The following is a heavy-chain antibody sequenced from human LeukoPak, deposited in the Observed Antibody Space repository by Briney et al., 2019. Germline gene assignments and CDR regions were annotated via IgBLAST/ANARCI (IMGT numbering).Heavy chain of an antibody. CDR3: ARPVITMVRGVIIENWFDP. D-gene: IGHD3-10*01. CDR1: GFTFSNYA. J-gene: IGHJ5*02. Sequence: GGSLRLSCAASGFTFSNYAMSWVRQAPGKGLECVSALSGSGDITYYADSVKGRFTISRDDAKNTLYLQMNSLRAEDTAVYYCARPVITMVRGVIIENWFDPWGQGTLVTVSS. CDR2: LSGSGDIT. V-gene: IGHV3-23*01.